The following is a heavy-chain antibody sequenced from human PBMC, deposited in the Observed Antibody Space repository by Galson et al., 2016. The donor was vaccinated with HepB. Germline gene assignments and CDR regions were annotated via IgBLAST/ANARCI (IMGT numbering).Heavy chain of an antibody. D-gene: IGHD3-3*01. CDR3: AREPRNYDFWSGYPYYFYYGMDV. Sequence: SLRLSCAASGFTFSSYAMHWVRQAPGKGLEWVAVIWYDGSNKYYADSVKGRFTISRDNSKSTLYLQMNSLRAEDTAVYYCAREPRNYDFWSGYPYYFYYGMDVWGQGTTVTVSS. CDR1: GFTFSSYA. J-gene: IGHJ6*02. V-gene: IGHV3-33*01. CDR2: IWYDGSNK.